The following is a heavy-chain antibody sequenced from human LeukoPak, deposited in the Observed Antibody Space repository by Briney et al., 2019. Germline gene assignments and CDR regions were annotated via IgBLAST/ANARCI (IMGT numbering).Heavy chain of an antibody. CDR1: GFSFGNYA. J-gene: IGHJ5*01. Sequence: GGSLRFSCVASGFSFGNYAMSWVRQAPGKGLQWVSQISGTGGATWYAGFARDRFTISRDNSKKTLYLQMSGLRVEDTAMYYCVKDPRDTYGTNWFVSWGQGTLLIVSS. CDR2: ISGTGGAT. CDR3: VKDPRDTYGTNWFVS. D-gene: IGHD2-21*01. V-gene: IGHV3-23*01.